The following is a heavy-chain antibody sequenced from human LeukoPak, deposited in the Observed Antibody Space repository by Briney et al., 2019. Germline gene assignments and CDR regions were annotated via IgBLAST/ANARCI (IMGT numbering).Heavy chain of an antibody. CDR3: ARGPLPDY. CDR1: GGSISSSSYY. CDR2: IYYSGST. Sequence: SETLSLTCTISGGSISSSSYYWGWIRQPPGKGLEWIGSIYYSGSTYYNPSLKSRVTISVDTSKNQFSLNLSSVTAADTAVYYCARGPLPDYWGQGTLVTVSS. J-gene: IGHJ4*02. V-gene: IGHV4-39*01.